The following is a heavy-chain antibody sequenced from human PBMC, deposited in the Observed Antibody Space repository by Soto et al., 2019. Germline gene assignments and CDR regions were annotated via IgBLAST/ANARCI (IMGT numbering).Heavy chain of an antibody. CDR1: GGTFSSYT. D-gene: IGHD3-9*01. CDR3: ARDSRPPGDILTGYAPDYYGMDV. V-gene: IGHV1-69*04. CDR2: IIPILGIA. Sequence: SVKVSCKASGGTFSSYTISWVRQAPGQGLEWMGRIIPILGIANYAQKFQGRVTITADKSTSTAYMELSSLRSEDTAVYYCARDSRPPGDILTGYAPDYYGMDVWGQGTTVTVSS. J-gene: IGHJ6*02.